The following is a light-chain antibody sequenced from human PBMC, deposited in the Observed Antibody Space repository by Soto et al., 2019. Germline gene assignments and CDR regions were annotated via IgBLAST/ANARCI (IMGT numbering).Light chain of an antibody. CDR2: DVS. CDR3: SSYTTSNTRQIV. CDR1: SRDIGGYNY. Sequence: QSVLTQPSSVSGSPGQSITISCTRTSRDIGGYNYVSWYQQHPGKAPKFMNYDVSNRPSGVSNHFIRTKTANTASLTTNRLQAEDEADYYCSSYTTSNTRQIVFGTGT. V-gene: IGLV2-14*01. J-gene: IGLJ1*01.